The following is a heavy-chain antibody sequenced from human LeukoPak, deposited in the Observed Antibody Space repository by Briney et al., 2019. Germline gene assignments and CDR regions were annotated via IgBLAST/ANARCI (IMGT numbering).Heavy chain of an antibody. Sequence: PSETLSLTCAVYGVSFSGYYWSWIRQPPGKGLEWIGEINHSGSTKYHPYLKSRVSISVDTFKNDFSLRLSSVTAADTAVYFCARGRGLWYDSSGYLGSHRGHYFDYWGQGTLVTVSS. D-gene: IGHD3-22*01. CDR2: INHSGST. CDR1: GVSFSGYY. V-gene: IGHV4-34*01. CDR3: ARGRGLWYDSSGYLGSHRGHYFDY. J-gene: IGHJ4*02.